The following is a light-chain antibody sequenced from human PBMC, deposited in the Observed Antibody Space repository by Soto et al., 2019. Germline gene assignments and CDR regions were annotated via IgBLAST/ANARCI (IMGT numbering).Light chain of an antibody. J-gene: IGKJ2*01. CDR2: GAS. Sequence: EIVLTQSPGTLSLSPGERATLSCRASQSVSSSYLAWYQQKPGQAPRLLIYGASSRATGIPDRFSGSGSGTDFTLTISRLEPEDFAVYYCRQSGNTFGQGTKLEIK. V-gene: IGKV3-20*01. CDR3: RQSGNT. CDR1: QSVSSSY.